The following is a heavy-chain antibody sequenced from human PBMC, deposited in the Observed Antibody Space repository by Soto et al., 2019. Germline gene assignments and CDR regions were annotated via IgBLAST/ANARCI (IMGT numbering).Heavy chain of an antibody. CDR2: IYQSGST. CDR3: AKKGYYASGRIKLFDS. V-gene: IGHV4-38-2*01. CDR1: GYSISDDYY. J-gene: IGHJ4*02. Sequence: PSETLSLTCAVSGYSISDDYYWGWIRQPPGKGLEWIGSIYQSGSTYYNPSLKSRVTISVDTSKNQFSLRLTSVTTADTAMYYCAKKGYYASGRIKLFDSWGQGTLVTVSS. D-gene: IGHD3-10*01.